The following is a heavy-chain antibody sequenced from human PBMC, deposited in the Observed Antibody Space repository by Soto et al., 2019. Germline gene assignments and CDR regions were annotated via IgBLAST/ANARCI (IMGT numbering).Heavy chain of an antibody. CDR1: GFTFSGYG. J-gene: IGHJ4*02. Sequence: EVQLLESGGGLVQPGGSLRLSCAVSGFTFSGYGMSWVRQSPGKGLEWVSAISGGGDNTYHADSVKGRFTIVRDNSRNTMYLQMNGLRAEDTAVYYCGKGSDSGEYVSQRFGGQGTLVTVSS. V-gene: IGHV3-23*01. D-gene: IGHD4-17*01. CDR3: GKGSDSGEYVSQRF. CDR2: ISGGGDNT.